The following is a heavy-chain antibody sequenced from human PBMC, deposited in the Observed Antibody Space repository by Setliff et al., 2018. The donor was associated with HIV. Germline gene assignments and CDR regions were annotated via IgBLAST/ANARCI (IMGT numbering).Heavy chain of an antibody. J-gene: IGHJ2*01. CDR1: GYTFTNYA. CDR3: ANSVTDASYWYFIH. Sequence: ASVKVSCKASGYTFTNYAMHWVRQAPGHSLEWMGFINSGTGNTIYSQKFQGRVTFSRDTSASTAYMELSSLRSEDTAVYYCANSVTDASYWYFIHWGRGSPVTVSS. D-gene: IGHD4-17*01. V-gene: IGHV1-3*01. CDR2: INSGTGNT.